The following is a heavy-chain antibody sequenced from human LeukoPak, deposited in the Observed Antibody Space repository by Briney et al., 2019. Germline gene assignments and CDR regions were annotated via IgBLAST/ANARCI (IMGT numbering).Heavy chain of an antibody. CDR3: ARVVVRPGYCSGGSCYTFDY. V-gene: IGHV4-59*01. D-gene: IGHD2-15*01. CDR2: IYYSGST. CDR1: GGSISSYY. J-gene: IGHJ4*02. Sequence: SETLSLTCTVSGGSISSYYWSWIRQPPGKGLEWIGYIYYSGSTNYNPSLKSRVTISVDTSKNQFSLKLSSVTAADTAVYYCARVVVRPGYCSGGSCYTFDYWGQGTLVTVSS.